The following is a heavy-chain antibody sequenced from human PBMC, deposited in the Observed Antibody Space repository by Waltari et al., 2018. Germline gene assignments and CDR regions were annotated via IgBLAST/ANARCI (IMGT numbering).Heavy chain of an antibody. Sequence: QVQLVQSGAEVKKPGASVKVSCKASGYTFTDYLMHWVRPAPGQGLEWMGWINPNSGGTDYALKFQGRVTMTRDTSISTAYMELSSLRSDDTAVYYCANVGTYTGIYYFDYWGQGTLVTVSS. CDR3: ANVGTYTGIYYFDY. CDR2: INPNSGGT. V-gene: IGHV1-2*02. CDR1: GYTFTDYL. D-gene: IGHD2-21*01. J-gene: IGHJ4*02.